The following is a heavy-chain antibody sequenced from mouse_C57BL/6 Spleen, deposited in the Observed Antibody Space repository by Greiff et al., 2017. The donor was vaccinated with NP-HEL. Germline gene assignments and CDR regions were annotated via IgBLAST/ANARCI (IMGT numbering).Heavy chain of an antibody. V-gene: IGHV5-2*01. J-gene: IGHJ1*03. CDR2: INSDGGST. CDR3: ARSAYGSRDWYFDV. CDR1: EYEFPSHD. Sequence: EVHLVESGGGLVQPGESLKLSCESNEYEFPSHDMSWVRKTPEKRLELVAAINSDGGSTYYPDTMERRFIISRDNTKKTLYLQMSSLRSEDTALYYCARSAYGSRDWYFDVWGTGTTVTVSS. D-gene: IGHD1-1*01.